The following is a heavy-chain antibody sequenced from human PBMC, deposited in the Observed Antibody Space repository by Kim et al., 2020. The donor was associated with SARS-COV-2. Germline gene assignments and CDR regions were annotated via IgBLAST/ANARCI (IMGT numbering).Heavy chain of an antibody. D-gene: IGHD6-19*01. Sequence: GGSLRLSCVGYGFTFSNYDMGWVRQAPGEGLEWVSSISGPGDSKTYADSMRGRFTISRDNSKNTLYVQMNSLRADDTAIYYCATRPWNGGGCYFQSWGQGTLVTVSS. J-gene: IGHJ4*02. CDR3: ATRPWNGGGCYFQS. V-gene: IGHV3-23*01. CDR2: ISGPGDSK. CDR1: GFTFSNYD.